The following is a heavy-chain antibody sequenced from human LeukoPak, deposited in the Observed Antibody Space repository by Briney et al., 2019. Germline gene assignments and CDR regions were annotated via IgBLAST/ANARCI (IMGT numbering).Heavy chain of an antibody. CDR2: IYYSGST. CDR3: ARQCSSTSCYSY. V-gene: IGHV4-59*08. D-gene: IGHD2-2*01. J-gene: IGHJ4*02. CDR1: GGSVSSYY. Sequence: SETLSLTCAVSGGSVSSYYWSWIRQPPGKGLEWIAYIYYSGSTKYNPSLKSRVTISVDTSKNQLSLKLSSVTAADTAVYFCARQCSSTSCYSYWGQGTLVTVSS.